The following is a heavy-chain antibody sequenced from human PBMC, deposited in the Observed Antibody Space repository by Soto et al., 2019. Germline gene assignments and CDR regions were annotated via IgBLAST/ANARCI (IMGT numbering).Heavy chain of an antibody. Sequence: PGGSLRLSCAASGFTFSSYSMNWVRQAPGKGLEWVSSISSSSSYIYYADSVKGRFTISRDNAKNSLYLQMNSLRAEDTAGYYYGRGVTSRYDHWNYWGQGTLVTVSS. CDR2: ISSSSSYI. J-gene: IGHJ4*02. CDR1: GFTFSSYS. V-gene: IGHV3-21*01. CDR3: GRGVTSRYDHWNY. D-gene: IGHD5-12*01.